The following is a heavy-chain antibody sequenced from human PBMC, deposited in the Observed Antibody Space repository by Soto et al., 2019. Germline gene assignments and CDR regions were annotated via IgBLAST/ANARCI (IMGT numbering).Heavy chain of an antibody. CDR1: GYTFTGYY. CDR3: ATDVLLYYYYGMDV. V-gene: IGHV1-2*02. J-gene: IGHJ6*02. D-gene: IGHD3-10*01. Sequence: ASVKVSCKASGYTFTGYYMHWVRQAPGQGLEWMGWINPNSGGTNYAQKFQGRVTITRDTSISTAYMELSRLRSDDTAVYYCATDVLLYYYYGMDVWGQGTTVTVSS. CDR2: INPNSGGT.